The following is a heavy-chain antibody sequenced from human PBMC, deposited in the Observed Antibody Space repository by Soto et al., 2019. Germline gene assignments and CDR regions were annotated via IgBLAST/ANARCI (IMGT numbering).Heavy chain of an antibody. Sequence: QVQLQESGPGLVKPSETLSLTCTVSGGSVSSGSYYWSWIRQPPGKGLEWIGYIYYSGSTNYNPSLKSRVTISVDTSKNQFSLKLSSVTAAYTAVYYCARALWSGYSGWFDPWGQGTLVTVSS. CDR2: IYYSGST. D-gene: IGHD3-3*01. CDR3: ARALWSGYSGWFDP. CDR1: GGSVSSGSYY. V-gene: IGHV4-61*01. J-gene: IGHJ5*02.